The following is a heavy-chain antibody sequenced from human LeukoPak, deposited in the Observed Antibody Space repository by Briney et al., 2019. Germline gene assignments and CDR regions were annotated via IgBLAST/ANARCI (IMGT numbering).Heavy chain of an antibody. V-gene: IGHV3-30*02. CDR3: AKGGSSWYYFDY. CDR2: IWYDGSNK. D-gene: IGHD6-13*01. CDR1: GFTFSSHG. J-gene: IGHJ4*02. Sequence: PGGSLRLSCAASGFTFSSHGMHGVRQAPGKGLEWVAVIWYDGSNKYYGDSVKGRFSISRDNSKNTLYLQMNSLRAEDTAVYYCAKGGSSWYYFDYWGQGTLVTVSS.